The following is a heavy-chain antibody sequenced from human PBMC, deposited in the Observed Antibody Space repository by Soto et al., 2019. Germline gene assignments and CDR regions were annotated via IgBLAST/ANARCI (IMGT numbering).Heavy chain of an antibody. CDR3: ARHARYNDY. Sequence: QVQLQESGPGLAKPSETLSLICSVSGVSISSSYWTPFRQPPGKGLEWIGYITYNDFTSYNPSLKDRVTITVDTSRNQLSLTLTSVTAADTAVCYCARHARYNDYWGQGTLAIVSS. J-gene: IGHJ4*02. V-gene: IGHV4-59*08. CDR2: ITYNDFT. CDR1: GVSISSSY. D-gene: IGHD1-20*01.